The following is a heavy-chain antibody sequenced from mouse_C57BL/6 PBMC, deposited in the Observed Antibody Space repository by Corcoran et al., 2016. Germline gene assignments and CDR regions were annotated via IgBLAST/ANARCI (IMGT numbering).Heavy chain of an antibody. D-gene: IGHD2-3*01. Sequence: QVQLQQSGAELVRPGASVTLSCKASGYTFTDYEMHWVKQTPVHGLEWIGAIDPETGGTAYNQKFKGKAILTADKSSSTAYMELRSLTSEDSAVYYCTRRRGWLLRGYFDVWGTGTTVTVSS. J-gene: IGHJ1*03. CDR1: GYTFTDYE. CDR2: IDPETGGT. CDR3: TRRRGWLLRGYFDV. V-gene: IGHV1-15*01.